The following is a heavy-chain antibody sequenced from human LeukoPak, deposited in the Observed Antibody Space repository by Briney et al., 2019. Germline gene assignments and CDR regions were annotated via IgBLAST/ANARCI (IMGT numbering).Heavy chain of an antibody. CDR1: GFTFDDYA. J-gene: IGHJ4*02. CDR2: ISWNSGSI. D-gene: IGHD3-10*01. CDR3: ARDKQYYYGSGSYYNKASREYYFDY. V-gene: IGHV3-9*01. Sequence: GGSLRLSCAASGFTFDDYAMHWVRQAPGKGLEWVSGISWNSGSIGYADSVKGRFTISRDNAKNSLYLQMNSLRAEDTAVYYCARDKQYYYGSGSYYNKASREYYFDYWGQGTLVTVSS.